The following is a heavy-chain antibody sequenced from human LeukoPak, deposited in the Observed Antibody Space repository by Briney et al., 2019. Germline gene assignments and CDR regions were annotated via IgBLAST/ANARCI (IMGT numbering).Heavy chain of an antibody. J-gene: IGHJ4*02. Sequence: SETLSLTCTVSGGSISNYYWSWLRQPPGKGLEWIGYIYYSGTTNYNPSLKSRVTISVDTSKNQFSLKLNSVTAADTAVYYCARGVYIAAAQYGYWGQETLVTVSS. D-gene: IGHD6-13*01. V-gene: IGHV4-59*01. CDR3: ARGVYIAAAQYGY. CDR2: IYYSGTT. CDR1: GGSISNYY.